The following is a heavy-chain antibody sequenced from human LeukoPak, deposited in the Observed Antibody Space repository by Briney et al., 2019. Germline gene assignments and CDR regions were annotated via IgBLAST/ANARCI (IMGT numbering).Heavy chain of an antibody. J-gene: IGHJ4*02. D-gene: IGHD5-18*01. CDR2: FYSGGST. CDR1: GFSLSSNY. CDR3: ARGSAGGYSYGTFDY. Sequence: PGGSLSLSCAASGFSLSSNYMSWVRQAPGKGLEWVSVFYSGGSTYYADSVKGRFTISRDNSKNTLYLHMNSLRAEDTAVYYCARGSAGGYSYGTFDYWGQGTLVTVSS. V-gene: IGHV3-53*01.